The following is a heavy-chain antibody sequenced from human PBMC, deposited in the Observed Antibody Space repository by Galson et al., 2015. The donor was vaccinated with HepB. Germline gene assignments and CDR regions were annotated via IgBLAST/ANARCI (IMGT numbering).Heavy chain of an antibody. Sequence: SLRLSCAASGFTFSDYYMSWIRQAPGKGLEWVSYISSSSYTNYADSVKGRFTISRDNAKNSLYLQMNSLRAEDTAVYYCARVLGTDIVVVPAAPFDPWGQGTLVTVSS. CDR2: ISSSSYT. V-gene: IGHV3-11*06. CDR3: ARVLGTDIVVVPAAPFDP. J-gene: IGHJ5*02. D-gene: IGHD2-2*01. CDR1: GFTFSDYY.